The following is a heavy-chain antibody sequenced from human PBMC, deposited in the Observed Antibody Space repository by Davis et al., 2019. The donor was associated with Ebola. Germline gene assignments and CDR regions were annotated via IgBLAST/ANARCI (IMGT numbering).Heavy chain of an antibody. CDR2: IWYDGSNI. CDR1: GFTFRSDG. CDR3: ARREDSGSYFVY. J-gene: IGHJ4*02. D-gene: IGHD1-26*01. Sequence: EGSLRLSCAASGFTFRSDGMHWVRQAPGKGLEWVAVIWYDGSNIYYADSVKGRFTISRDNSKNTLFLQMNSLSAEDTAVYYCARREDSGSYFVYWGQGTLVTVSS. V-gene: IGHV3-33*01.